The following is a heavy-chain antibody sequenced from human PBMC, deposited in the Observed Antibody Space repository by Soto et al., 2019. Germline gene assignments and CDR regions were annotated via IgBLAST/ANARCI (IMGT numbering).Heavy chain of an antibody. CDR1: GFTFSSYW. J-gene: IGHJ6*02. CDR2: INSDGGST. CDR3: AREGWELLKYYYGMDV. D-gene: IGHD1-26*01. Sequence: PGGSLRLSCAASGFTFSSYWMHWVRQAPGKGLVWVSRINSDGGSTSYADSVKGRFTISRDNAKNTLYLQMNSLRAEDTAVYYCAREGWELLKYYYGMDVWGQGTTVTVSS. V-gene: IGHV3-74*01.